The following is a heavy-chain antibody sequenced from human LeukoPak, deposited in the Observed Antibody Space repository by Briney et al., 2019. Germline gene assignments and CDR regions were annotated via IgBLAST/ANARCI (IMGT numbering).Heavy chain of an antibody. D-gene: IGHD2-2*01. J-gene: IGHJ6*02. CDR1: GYTFTSYD. CDR3: ARGVVPAADYYYYGMDV. Sequence: ASVKVSCAASGYTFTSYDFNWVRQAPGQGPEWIGWMNPNSGTTGYAQKFQGRVTMTRDTSISTAYMDLSSLRSEDTAVYYCARGVVPAADYYYYGMDVWGQGTTVTVSS. CDR2: MNPNSGTT. V-gene: IGHV1-8*01.